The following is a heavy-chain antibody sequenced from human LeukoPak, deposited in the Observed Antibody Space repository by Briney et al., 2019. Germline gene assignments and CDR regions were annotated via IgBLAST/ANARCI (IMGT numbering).Heavy chain of an antibody. Sequence: GGSLRLSCAASGFIFSTYWMYWVRQAPGKGLVWVSRINSDGSSTDYADSVKGRFTISRDNAKNTLYLQMTSLRAEDTAVYYCVKSPGSGWPVWGQGTLLTVSS. CDR2: INSDGSST. CDR1: GFIFSTYW. V-gene: IGHV3-74*01. J-gene: IGHJ4*02. D-gene: IGHD6-19*01. CDR3: VKSPGSGWPV.